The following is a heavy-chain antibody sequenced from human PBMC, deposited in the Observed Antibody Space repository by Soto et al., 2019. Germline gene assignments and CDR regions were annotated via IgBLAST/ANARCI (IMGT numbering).Heavy chain of an antibody. J-gene: IGHJ6*02. CDR2: VYSTGGT. D-gene: IGHD1-1*01. CDR1: SGPSSSHN. Sequence: QVQLQQSGPGLVKPSETLSLTCSVSSGPSSSHNWGWIRQPPGRGLEWIGYVYSTGGTSYNPSLKCRVTISAGTYTNHISLTLTSVTAADTAVYYCVRQGIGNLHGLVDVWGQGTTVRVSS. CDR3: VRQGIGNLHGLVDV. V-gene: IGHV4-59*08.